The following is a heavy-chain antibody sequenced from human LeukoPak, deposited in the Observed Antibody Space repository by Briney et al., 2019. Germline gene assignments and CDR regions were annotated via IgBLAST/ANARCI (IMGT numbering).Heavy chain of an antibody. Sequence: SETLSLTCTVSGGSISSYYWSWIRRPAGKGLEWIGRIYTSGSTNYNPSLKSRVTMSVDTSKNQFSLKLSSVTAADTAVYYCARDAWPRHEGGLAYYMDVWGKGTTVTISS. CDR3: ARDAWPRHEGGLAYYMDV. D-gene: IGHD3-16*01. J-gene: IGHJ6*03. V-gene: IGHV4-4*07. CDR2: IYTSGST. CDR1: GGSISSYY.